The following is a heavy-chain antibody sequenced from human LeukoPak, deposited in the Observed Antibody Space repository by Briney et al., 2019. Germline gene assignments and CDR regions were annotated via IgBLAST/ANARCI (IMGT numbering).Heavy chain of an antibody. V-gene: IGHV3-23*01. CDR1: GFTVSSYA. CDR2: ISGSGGST. CDR3: AKGTLLGHDGDY. Sequence: GGSLRLSWAAAGFTVSSYAMSWVRQAAGKGLEWVSAISGSGGSTYYADSVKGRFTISRDNSKNTLYLQMNSLRAEDTAVYYCAKGTLLGHDGDYWGQGTLVTVSS. D-gene: IGHD5-12*01. J-gene: IGHJ4*02.